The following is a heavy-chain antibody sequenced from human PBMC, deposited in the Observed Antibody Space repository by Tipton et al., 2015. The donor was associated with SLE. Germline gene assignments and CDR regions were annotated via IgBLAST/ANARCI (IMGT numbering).Heavy chain of an antibody. V-gene: IGHV4-39*01. D-gene: IGHD6-19*01. Sequence: TLSLTCTVSSGSISSSSYYWGWIRQPPGKGLEWIGSIYYSGSTYYNPSLKSRVTISVDTSKNQFSLKLSFVTAADTAVYYCARLGSRPYNSGWYSWGQGTLVTVSS. CDR2: IYYSGST. CDR1: SGSISSSSYY. CDR3: ARLGSRPYNSGWYS. J-gene: IGHJ4*02.